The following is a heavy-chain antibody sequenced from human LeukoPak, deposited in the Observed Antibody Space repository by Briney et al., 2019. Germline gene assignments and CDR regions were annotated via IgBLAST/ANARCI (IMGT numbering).Heavy chain of an antibody. Sequence: SETLSLTCTVSGGSISSGSYYWSWIRQPAGKGLEWIGRIYTSGSTNYNPSLKSRVTISVDTSKNQFSLKLSSVTAADTAVYYCARDRVSGSGKYYYYGMDVWGQGTTVTVSS. D-gene: IGHD1-26*01. V-gene: IGHV4-61*02. J-gene: IGHJ6*02. CDR3: ARDRVSGSGKYYYYGMDV. CDR2: IYTSGST. CDR1: GGSISSGSYY.